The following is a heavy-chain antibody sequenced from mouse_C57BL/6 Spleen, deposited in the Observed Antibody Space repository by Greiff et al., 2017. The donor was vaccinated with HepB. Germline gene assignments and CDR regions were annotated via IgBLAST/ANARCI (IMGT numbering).Heavy chain of an antibody. CDR1: GYTFTSYW. J-gene: IGHJ3*01. CDR2: IHPNSGST. Sequence: QVQLQQPGAELVKPGASVKLSCKASGYTFTSYWMHWVKQRPGQGLEWIGMIHPNSGSTNYNEKFKSKATLTVDKSSSTAYMQLSSLTSEDSAVYYCARCRGGSSSWFAYGGQGTLVTVSA. D-gene: IGHD1-1*01. CDR3: ARCRGGSSSWFAY. V-gene: IGHV1-64*01.